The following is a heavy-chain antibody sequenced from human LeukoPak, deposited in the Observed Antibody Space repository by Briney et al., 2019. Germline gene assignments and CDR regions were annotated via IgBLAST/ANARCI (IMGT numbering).Heavy chain of an antibody. Sequence: GGSLRLSCAASGFTFSSYWMHWVRQAPGKGLVWVSRINSDGSSTSYADSVKGRFTISRDNAKNTLYLQMNSLRAEGTAVYYCARGGLYCSSTSCSDAFDIWGQGTMVTVSS. CDR1: GFTFSSYW. CDR2: INSDGSST. J-gene: IGHJ3*02. CDR3: ARGGLYCSSTSCSDAFDI. D-gene: IGHD2-2*01. V-gene: IGHV3-74*01.